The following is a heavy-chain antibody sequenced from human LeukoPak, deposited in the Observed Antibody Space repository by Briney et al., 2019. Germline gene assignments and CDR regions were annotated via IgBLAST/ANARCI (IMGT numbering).Heavy chain of an antibody. CDR2: IYTSGST. V-gene: IGHV4-4*07. J-gene: IGHJ3*02. CDR3: ARTTLLYSDWSPDAFDI. D-gene: IGHD3-9*01. CDR1: GASIRSYY. Sequence: PSETLSLTCTVSGASIRSYYWSWIRQPAGKGLEWIGRIYTSGSTNYNPSLKSRVTMSVDTSKNQFSLKLTSVTAADTAVYYCARTTLLYSDWSPDAFDIWGQGTMVTVSS.